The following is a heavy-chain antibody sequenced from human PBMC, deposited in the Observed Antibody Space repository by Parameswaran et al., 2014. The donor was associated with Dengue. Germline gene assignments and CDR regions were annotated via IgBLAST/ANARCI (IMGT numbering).Heavy chain of an antibody. CDR3: ASYLWGSYRSFDY. D-gene: IGHD3-16*02. CDR2: FYSGTS. Sequence: WIRQPPGRAGVDWEIFYSGTSYYNPSLKSRVTMSVDTSKNQFSLKLKSVTSADTAVYYCASYLWGSYRSFDYWGQGTLVTVSS. V-gene: IGHV4-39*01. J-gene: IGHJ4*02.